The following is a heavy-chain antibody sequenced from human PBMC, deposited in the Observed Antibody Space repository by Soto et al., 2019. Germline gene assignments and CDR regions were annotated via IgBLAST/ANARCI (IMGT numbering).Heavy chain of an antibody. D-gene: IGHD3-3*01. CDR1: GGSFSGYY. CDR3: AGGVITIFGVVIIPFHYGMDV. CDR2: INHSGST. Sequence: SETLSLTCAVYGGSFSGYYWSWIRQPPGKGLEWIWEINHSGSTNYNPSLKSRVTISVDTSKNQFSLKLSSVTAADTAVYYCAGGVITIFGVVIIPFHYGMDVWGQGTSVTVSS. J-gene: IGHJ6*02. V-gene: IGHV4-34*01.